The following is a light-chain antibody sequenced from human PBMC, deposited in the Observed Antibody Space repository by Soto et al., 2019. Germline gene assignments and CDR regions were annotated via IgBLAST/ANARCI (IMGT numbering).Light chain of an antibody. CDR2: DVN. CDR1: SSDVGGYNY. V-gene: IGLV2-11*01. J-gene: IGLJ1*01. CDR3: CSYAGSYTYV. Sequence: QSALTQPRSVSGSPGQSVTVSCSGTSSDVGGYNYVSWYQQHPGKAPKLMIYDVNKRPSGVPDRFSGSKSDNTASLIISGLQAEDEADYYCCSYAGSYTYVFGTGTKVTVL.